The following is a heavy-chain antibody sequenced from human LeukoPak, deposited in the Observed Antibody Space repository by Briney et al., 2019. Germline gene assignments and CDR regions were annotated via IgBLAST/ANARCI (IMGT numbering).Heavy chain of an antibody. Sequence: SETLSLTCTVSGGSISSYYWSWIRQPPRKGLEWSGYIYYSGSTTYNPSPKSRVTISVDTSKDQFSLKLSSVTAADTAVYYCASLNLGYCSGGSCYSQYFDYWGQGTLVTVSS. J-gene: IGHJ4*02. CDR2: IYYSGST. V-gene: IGHV4-59*01. CDR1: GGSISSYY. D-gene: IGHD2-15*01. CDR3: ASLNLGYCSGGSCYSQYFDY.